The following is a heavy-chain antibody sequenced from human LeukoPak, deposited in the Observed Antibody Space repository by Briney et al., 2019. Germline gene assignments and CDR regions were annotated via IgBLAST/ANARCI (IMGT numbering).Heavy chain of an antibody. D-gene: IGHD6-19*01. CDR1: GFTFSSCS. CDR3: AGDLRPSSGWYWRYYYYGMDV. J-gene: IGHJ6*02. Sequence: GGSLRLSCAASGFTFSSCSMNWVRQAPGKGLEWVSYISSSSSTIYYADSVKGRFTISRDNAKNSLYLQMNSLRAEDTAVYYCAGDLRPSSGWYWRYYYYGMDVWGQGTTVTVSS. V-gene: IGHV3-48*01. CDR2: ISSSSSTI.